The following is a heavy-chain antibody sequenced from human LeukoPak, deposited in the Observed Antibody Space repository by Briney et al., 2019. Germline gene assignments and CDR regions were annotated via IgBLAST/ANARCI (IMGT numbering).Heavy chain of an antibody. Sequence: SVKVSCKASGVIFSNFAFNWVRQAPGQGLEWMGRIIPILDLAHFTQKFQGRLTITADKSTNTGYMELSSLTAEDTAVYYCATPSRTEDGDYGVCWGQGTLVTVSS. CDR3: ATPSRTEDGDYGVC. CDR1: GVIFSNFA. V-gene: IGHV1-69*04. J-gene: IGHJ4*02. CDR2: IIPILDLA. D-gene: IGHD4-17*01.